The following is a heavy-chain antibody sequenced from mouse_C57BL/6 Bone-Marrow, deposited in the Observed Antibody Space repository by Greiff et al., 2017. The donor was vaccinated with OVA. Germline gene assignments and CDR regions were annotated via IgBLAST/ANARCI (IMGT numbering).Heavy chain of an antibody. CDR1: GYTFTSYW. Sequence: QVQLQQPGTELVKPGASVKLSCKASGYTFTSYWMHWVKQRPGQGLEWIGNINPSNGGTNYNEKFKSKATLTVDKSSSTAYIQLSSLSSEDSAVYYCARELYYYGSSYGYAMDYWGQGTSVTVSS. J-gene: IGHJ4*01. D-gene: IGHD1-1*01. CDR2: INPSNGGT. CDR3: ARELYYYGSSYGYAMDY. V-gene: IGHV1-53*01.